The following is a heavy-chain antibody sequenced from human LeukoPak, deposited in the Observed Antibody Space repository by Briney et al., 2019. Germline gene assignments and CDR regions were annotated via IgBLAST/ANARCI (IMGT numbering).Heavy chain of an antibody. J-gene: IGHJ4*02. V-gene: IGHV3-48*04. CDR2: ISSSSSTI. D-gene: IGHD1-1*01. CDR1: GFTFRSYN. CDR3: AFGGGTTGLFDF. Sequence: GGSLRLSCSASGFTFRSYNMKWVRQAPGKGLEWVTDISSSSSTIYYADSVKGRFTISRDNAKNSLYLQMNSLRAEDTAVYYCAFGGGTTGLFDFWGQGTLVTVSS.